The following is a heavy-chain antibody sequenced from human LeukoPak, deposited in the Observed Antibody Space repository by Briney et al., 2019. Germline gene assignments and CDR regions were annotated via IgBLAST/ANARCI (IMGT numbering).Heavy chain of an antibody. V-gene: IGHV4-34*01. CDR3: ARGRQDVTMIVVVMTAVSYYLDV. CDR2: MNPSGST. J-gene: IGHJ6*03. CDR1: GGPFSGYY. D-gene: IGHD3-22*01. Sequence: SQTLSLTCAVYGGPFSGYYGTWIRQTPEKGLEWIGEMNPSGSTNYNPSLKSRVTISVDTSKNQFSLELSSVTAADTAVYYCARGRQDVTMIVVVMTAVSYYLDVWGKGTTVTVS.